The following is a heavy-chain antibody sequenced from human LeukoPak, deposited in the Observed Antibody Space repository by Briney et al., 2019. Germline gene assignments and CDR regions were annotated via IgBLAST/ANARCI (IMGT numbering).Heavy chain of an antibody. J-gene: IGHJ4*02. CDR1: GYSFTSYW. CDR2: IDPSDSYT. CDR3: ARDDYGDSQFDY. V-gene: IGHV5-10-1*01. Sequence: PGGSVRLSCKGSGYSFTSYWISWVRQMPGKGLEWMGRIDPSDSYTNYSPSFQGHVTISADKSISTAYLQWSSLKASDTAMYYCARDDYGDSQFDYWGQGTLVTVSS. D-gene: IGHD4-17*01.